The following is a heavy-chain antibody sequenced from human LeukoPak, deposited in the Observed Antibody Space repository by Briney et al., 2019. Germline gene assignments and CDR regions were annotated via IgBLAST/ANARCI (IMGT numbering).Heavy chain of an antibody. V-gene: IGHV1-18*01. CDR2: ISAYNGNT. CDR1: GYTFTSYG. CDR3: ARNYYDSSGYFGFDY. Sequence: GASVKVSCKASGYTFTSYGISWVRQAPGQGLEWVGWISAYNGNTNYAQKLQGRVTMTTVTSTSTAYMELRSLRSDDTAVYYCARNYYDSSGYFGFDYWGQGTLVTVSS. J-gene: IGHJ4*02. D-gene: IGHD3-22*01.